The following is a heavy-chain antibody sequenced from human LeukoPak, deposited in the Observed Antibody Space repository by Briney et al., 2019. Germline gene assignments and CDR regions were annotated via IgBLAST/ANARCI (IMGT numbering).Heavy chain of an antibody. V-gene: IGHV4-59*01. CDR2: IYYRGSR. D-gene: IGHD4-17*01. Sequence: SETLSLTCTVPGGSISSYYWSWVRPPPGKGLEWVGYIYYRGSRNYNPSLKRRVAISVAASKNQCSLRLSSVTAADTAVYYCARFLAPDGAGAFDIWGQGTMVTVSS. CDR3: ARFLAPDGAGAFDI. J-gene: IGHJ3*02. CDR1: GGSISSYY.